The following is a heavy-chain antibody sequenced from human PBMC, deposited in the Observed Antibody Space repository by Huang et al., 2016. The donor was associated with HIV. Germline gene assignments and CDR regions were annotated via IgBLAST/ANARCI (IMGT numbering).Heavy chain of an antibody. J-gene: IGHJ6*02. D-gene: IGHD1-7*01. CDR3: ATKTAGMDI. V-gene: IGHV3-7*01. CDR1: TFTFGAYW. Sequence: VESGGRSVQPGGSLKLSCVGSTFTFGAYWMSWVRQPPGKGWEWVANIKQDESEKYYVDSGKGRCNISRDNARKVLFLEMDNLRVEDTAMYFCATKTAGMDIWGQGTTVTVSS. CDR2: IKQDESEK.